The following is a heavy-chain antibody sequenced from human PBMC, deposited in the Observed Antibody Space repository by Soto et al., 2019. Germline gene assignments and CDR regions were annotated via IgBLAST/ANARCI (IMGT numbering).Heavy chain of an antibody. V-gene: IGHV5-51*01. CDR3: ARHESSYGSGTYYNFDP. Sequence: PGESLKISCKGSGYSFTSYWIGWVRQMPGKGLEWMGIIYPGDSDTRYSPSFQGQVTISVDKSISTAYLQWSSLKASDTAMYYCARHESSYGSGTYYNFDPWGQGTLVTVSS. CDR2: IYPGDSDT. J-gene: IGHJ5*02. D-gene: IGHD3-10*01. CDR1: GYSFTSYW.